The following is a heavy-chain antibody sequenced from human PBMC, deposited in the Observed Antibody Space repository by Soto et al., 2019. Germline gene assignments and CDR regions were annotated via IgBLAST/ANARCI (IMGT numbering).Heavy chain of an antibody. CDR3: ASDRDYYAGA. Sequence: QVQLVQSGAEVKKPGSSVKVSCKASGGPFSSYTISWVRQAPGQGLEWMGRIIPILGIANYAQKFQGRVTIXXDKSTSTAYMELSSLRSEDTALYSCASDRDYYAGAWGQGTLVTVSS. CDR1: GGPFSSYT. J-gene: IGHJ5*02. V-gene: IGHV1-69*02. D-gene: IGHD3-10*01. CDR2: IIPILGIA.